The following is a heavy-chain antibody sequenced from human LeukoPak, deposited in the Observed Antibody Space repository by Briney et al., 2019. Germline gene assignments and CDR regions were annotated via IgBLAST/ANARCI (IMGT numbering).Heavy chain of an antibody. V-gene: IGHV4-39*07. CDR2: INHSGST. J-gene: IGHJ6*02. D-gene: IGHD2-15*01. CDR3: ARGRSVLYYYGMDA. CDR1: GGSISSGGYY. Sequence: ESSETLSLTCTVSGGSISSGGYYWGWIRQPPGKGLEWIGEINHSGSTNYNPSLKSRVTISVDTSKNQFSLKLSSVTAADTAVYYCARGRSVLYYYGMDAWGQGTTVTVSS.